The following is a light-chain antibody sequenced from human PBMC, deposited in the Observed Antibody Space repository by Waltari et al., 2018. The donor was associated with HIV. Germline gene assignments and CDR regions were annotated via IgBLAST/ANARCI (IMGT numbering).Light chain of an antibody. Sequence: SYDLTQPLSVSVALGQTATLTCGGNNIGRQNVCWYPQRPGQAPVLIIYRDNTRPSGIPERFSGSNSGNTATLTIRRAQAGDEADYYCQVRVSNSVVFGGGTNLTVL. J-gene: IGLJ2*01. CDR1: NIGRQN. V-gene: IGLV3-9*01. CDR3: QVRVSNSVV. CDR2: RDN.